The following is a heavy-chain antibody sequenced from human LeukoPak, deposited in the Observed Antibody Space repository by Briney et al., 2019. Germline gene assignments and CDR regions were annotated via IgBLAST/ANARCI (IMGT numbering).Heavy chain of an antibody. J-gene: IGHJ5*02. Sequence: SETLSLTCAVYGVSFSGYYWSWIRQPPGKGLEWIGEINHSGSTNYNPSLKSRVTISVDTSKNQFFLKLSSVTAADTAVYYCARDGIAVAGPVTWGQGTLVTVSS. CDR1: GVSFSGYY. V-gene: IGHV4-34*01. CDR2: INHSGST. D-gene: IGHD6-19*01. CDR3: ARDGIAVAGPVT.